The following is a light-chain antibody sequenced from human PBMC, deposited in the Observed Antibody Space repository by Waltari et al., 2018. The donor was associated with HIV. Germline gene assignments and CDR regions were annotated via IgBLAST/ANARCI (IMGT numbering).Light chain of an antibody. Sequence: QSVLTQPPSVSGAPGQRVTISCSGSRSNIGARFDVHWYQQIPGTAPKLLIYGNSNRPSGAPVRFTGTKSCTSAVLAITGLQAEDEADYYCQSYDRSLSGSVFGGGTKLTVL. CDR2: GNS. CDR3: QSYDRSLSGSV. V-gene: IGLV1-40*01. CDR1: RSNIGARFD. J-gene: IGLJ3*02.